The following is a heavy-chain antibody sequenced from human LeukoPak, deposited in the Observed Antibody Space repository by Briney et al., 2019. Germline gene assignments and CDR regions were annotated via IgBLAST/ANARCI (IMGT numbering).Heavy chain of an antibody. CDR2: ISYSSGGT. Sequence: ASVKVSCKASGYTFTGYYMHWVRQAPGQGLEWMGWISYSSGGTNYAQKFQGRVTMTRDTSISTAYMELSRLRSDDTAVYYCARSGYIYGLDYWGQGTLVTVSS. CDR1: GYTFTGYY. D-gene: IGHD5-18*01. J-gene: IGHJ4*02. V-gene: IGHV1-2*02. CDR3: ARSGYIYGLDY.